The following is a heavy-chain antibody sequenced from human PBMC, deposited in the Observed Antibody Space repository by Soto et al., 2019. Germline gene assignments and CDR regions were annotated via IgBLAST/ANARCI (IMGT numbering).Heavy chain of an antibody. Sequence: PGGSLRLSCAASGFTVSSNYMSWVRQAPGKGLEWVSVIYTEGGTYYADSVKGRFTISRDSFKNTLYLQMSSLRAEDTAVYYCARLTYYYDGRVYGMDVWGQGTTVTVSS. D-gene: IGHD3-22*01. V-gene: IGHV3-53*01. J-gene: IGHJ6*02. CDR1: GFTVSSNY. CDR3: ARLTYYYDGRVYGMDV. CDR2: IYTEGGT.